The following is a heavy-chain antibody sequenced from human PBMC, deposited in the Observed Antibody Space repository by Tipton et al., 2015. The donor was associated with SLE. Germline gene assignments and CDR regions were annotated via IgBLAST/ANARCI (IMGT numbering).Heavy chain of an antibody. J-gene: IGHJ6*02. D-gene: IGHD6-19*01. CDR2: ISGSGGST. V-gene: IGHV3-23*01. CDR1: GFTFSSYA. Sequence: AVSGFTFSSYAMSWVRQAPGKGLEWVSAISGSGGSTYYADSVKGRFTISRDNSKNTLYLQMNSLRAEDTAVYYCAKRIRQWLVSYYYGMDVWGQGTTVTVSS. CDR3: AKRIRQWLVSYYYGMDV.